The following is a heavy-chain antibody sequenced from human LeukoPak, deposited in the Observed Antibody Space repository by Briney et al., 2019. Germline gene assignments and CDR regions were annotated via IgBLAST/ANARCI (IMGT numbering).Heavy chain of an antibody. D-gene: IGHD4-17*01. V-gene: IGHV3-23*01. CDR3: AKGLNYGDYDN. CDR1: GFTFRNSA. CDR2: ISGSGGGT. Sequence: GGSLRLSCAASGFTFRNSAMSWVRQAPGKGLEWVSAISGSGGGTYYADSVKGRFTISRDNSKNTLYLQMNSLRAEDTAVYYCAKGLNYGDYDNWGQGTLVTVSS. J-gene: IGHJ4*02.